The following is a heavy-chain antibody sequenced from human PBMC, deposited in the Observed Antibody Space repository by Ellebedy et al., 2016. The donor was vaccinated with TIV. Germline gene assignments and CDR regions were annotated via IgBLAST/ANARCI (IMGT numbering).Heavy chain of an antibody. CDR1: GFTFSGFS. Sequence: GESLKISCVASGFTFSGFSMAWVRQTPEKGLEWVSGIYRRGNGISYSGSVKGRFIISRDNSRNTLYLQMNSLRAEDSAIYFCGRDAVTGNSRWDWLDPWGQGSLVTVSS. J-gene: IGHJ5*02. CDR2: IYRRGNGI. D-gene: IGHD6-13*01. CDR3: GRDAVTGNSRWDWLDP. V-gene: IGHV3-23*03.